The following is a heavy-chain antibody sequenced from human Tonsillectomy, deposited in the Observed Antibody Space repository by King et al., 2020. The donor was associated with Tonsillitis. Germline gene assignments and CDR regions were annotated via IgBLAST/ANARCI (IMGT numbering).Heavy chain of an antibody. Sequence: VQLVESGGGLVQPGGSLRLSCAASGFTFSSYAMSWVRQAPGKGLEWVSAISGSGGSTYYADSVKGRFTISRDNSKNTLYLQMNSLRAEDTAVYYCAKGLAYCGGDCYPDWFDPWGQGTLVTVSS. V-gene: IGHV3-23*04. D-gene: IGHD2-21*02. CDR1: GFTFSSYA. CDR3: AKGLAYCGGDCYPDWFDP. CDR2: ISGSGGST. J-gene: IGHJ5*02.